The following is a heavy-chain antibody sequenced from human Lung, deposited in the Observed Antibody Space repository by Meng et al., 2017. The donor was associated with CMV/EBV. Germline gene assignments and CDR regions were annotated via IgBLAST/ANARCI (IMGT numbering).Heavy chain of an antibody. CDR2: IRYDGNNK. CDR3: AKDLRSLRRFYYYGMDV. J-gene: IGHJ6*02. V-gene: IGHV3-30*02. CDR1: GFTFSFYG. Sequence: GESXKISXAASGFTFSFYGLHWVRQAPGKGLEWVAFIRYDGNNKFYADSVKGRFTISRDRSKNTLYLQMNSLRTDDTAVYYCAKDLRSLRRFYYYGMDVWGQGTTVTVSS. D-gene: IGHD3-3*01.